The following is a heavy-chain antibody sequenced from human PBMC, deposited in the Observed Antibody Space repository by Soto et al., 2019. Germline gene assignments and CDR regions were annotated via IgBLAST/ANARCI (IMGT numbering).Heavy chain of an antibody. V-gene: IGHV1-18*04. Sequence: QIQLVQSGAEVKKPGASVKVSCKASGYSFTSYGITWVRQAPGQGPEWLGWITAENGNTNYAQKFQGRSTMTTDTSKNTAFMELRGLRSDDTAVYYCARVVLEWLPTSGFDYWGQGTLVTVSS. D-gene: IGHD5-12*01. J-gene: IGHJ4*02. CDR1: GYSFTSYG. CDR2: ITAENGNT. CDR3: ARVVLEWLPTSGFDY.